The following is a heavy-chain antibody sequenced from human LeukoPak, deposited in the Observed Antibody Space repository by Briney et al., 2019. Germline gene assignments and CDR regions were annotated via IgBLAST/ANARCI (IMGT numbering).Heavy chain of an antibody. V-gene: IGHV7-4-1*02. CDR1: GYTFTSYA. CDR2: INTNTGNP. J-gene: IGHJ5*02. CDR3: ARSDTAMVNSWFDP. Sequence: VASVKVSCKASGYTFTSYAMNWVRQAPGQGLEWMGWINTNTGNPTYAQGFTGRFVFSLDTSVSTAYLQISSLKAEDTAVYYCARSDTAMVNSWFDPWGQGTLVTVSS. D-gene: IGHD5-18*01.